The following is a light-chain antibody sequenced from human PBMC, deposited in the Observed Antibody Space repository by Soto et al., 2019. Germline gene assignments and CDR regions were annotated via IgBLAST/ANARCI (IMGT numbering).Light chain of an antibody. V-gene: IGLV1-44*01. J-gene: IGLJ1*01. Sequence: VLTQPPSASGTPGQRVTISCSGSNSNIGSNSVSWYQQLPGTAPKLLIYTNNQRPSGVPDRFSGSKSGTSASLAISGLQSEDEADYYCAVWDDSLNGFFVFGTGTKVTV. CDR1: NSNIGSNS. CDR3: AVWDDSLNGFFV. CDR2: TNN.